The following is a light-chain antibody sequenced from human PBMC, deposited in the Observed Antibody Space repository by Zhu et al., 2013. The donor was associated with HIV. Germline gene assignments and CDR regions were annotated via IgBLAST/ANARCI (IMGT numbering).Light chain of an antibody. Sequence: TQSPAMMSVSPGERATLSCRASQSVSSYLAWYQQKPGQAPRLLIYDASNRATGIPDRFGGSESATDFTLTINRLEPEDFAMYYCQQYGDSLTFGQGTRLEIK. CDR2: DAS. V-gene: IGKV3-20*01. CDR3: QQYGDSLT. J-gene: IGKJ5*01. CDR1: QSVSSY.